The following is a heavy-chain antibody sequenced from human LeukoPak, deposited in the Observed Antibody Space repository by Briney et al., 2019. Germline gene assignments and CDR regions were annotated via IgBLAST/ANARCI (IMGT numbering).Heavy chain of an antibody. Sequence: KPSETLSLTCTVSGGSISSYYWSWIRQPPGKGLEWIGYIYYSGSTNYNPSLKSRVTISVDTSKNQFSLKLSSVTAADTAVYYCARLVGCSSTSCHDAFDIWGQGTMVTVSS. D-gene: IGHD2-2*01. CDR1: GGSISSYY. CDR3: ARLVGCSSTSCHDAFDI. CDR2: IYYSGST. J-gene: IGHJ3*02. V-gene: IGHV4-59*08.